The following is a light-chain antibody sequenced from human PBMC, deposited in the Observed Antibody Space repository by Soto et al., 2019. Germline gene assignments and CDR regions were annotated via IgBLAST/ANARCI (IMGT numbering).Light chain of an antibody. V-gene: IGLV4-69*01. CDR3: QTWGTDIVV. Sequence: QPVLTQSPSASASLGASVKLTCTLSSGHSSYAIAWHQQQPEKGPRYLMKLNSDGSHSKGDGIPDRFSGSSSGAERYLTISSLQSEAEADYYCQTWGTDIVVFGGGTKLTVL. CDR1: SGHSSYA. J-gene: IGLJ2*01. CDR2: LNSDGSH.